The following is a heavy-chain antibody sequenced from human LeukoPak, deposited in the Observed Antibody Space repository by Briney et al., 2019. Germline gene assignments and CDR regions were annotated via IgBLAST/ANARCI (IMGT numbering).Heavy chain of an antibody. CDR3: ATYQEFFARASAFDI. Sequence: VASVKVSCKVSGYTLTELSMHWVRQAPGKGLEWMGGFDPEDGETIYAQKFQGRVTMTEDTSTDTAYMELSSLRSEDTAVYYCATYQEFFARASAFDIWGQGTMVTVSS. J-gene: IGHJ3*02. D-gene: IGHD2-2*01. CDR2: FDPEDGET. CDR1: GYTLTELS. V-gene: IGHV1-24*01.